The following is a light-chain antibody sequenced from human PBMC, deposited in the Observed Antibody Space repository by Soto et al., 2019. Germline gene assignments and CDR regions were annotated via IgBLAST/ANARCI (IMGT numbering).Light chain of an antibody. CDR2: KAS. CDR3: QQYNSFPWT. Sequence: DIQVTQSPSTLSASVGDRVTITCRASQTISNWLAWYQQKPGKAPKVLIYKASSLESGVPSRFSGSGSGTEFTLTISSLQPDDFATYYCQQYNSFPWTFGQGTKVEI. CDR1: QTISNW. J-gene: IGKJ1*01. V-gene: IGKV1-5*03.